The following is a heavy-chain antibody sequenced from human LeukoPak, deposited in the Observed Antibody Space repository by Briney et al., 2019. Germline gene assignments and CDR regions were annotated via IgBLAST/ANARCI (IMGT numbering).Heavy chain of an antibody. D-gene: IGHD4-23*01. CDR1: GFTFSNYG. CDR2: ISYDGSNK. Sequence: PGRSLTLSCATSGFTFSNYGMHWVRQAPGKGLEWVAVISYDGSNKYYADSEKGRFTISRDNSKNTLYLQMNSLRAEDTAVYYCAEDAYGGNSDIIDWGQGTLVTVSS. V-gene: IGHV3-30*18. CDR3: AEDAYGGNSDIID. J-gene: IGHJ4*02.